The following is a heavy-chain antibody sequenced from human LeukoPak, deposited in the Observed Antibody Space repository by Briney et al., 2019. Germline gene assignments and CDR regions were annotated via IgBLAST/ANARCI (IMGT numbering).Heavy chain of an antibody. D-gene: IGHD6-13*01. J-gene: IGHJ1*01. Sequence: ASVKVSYQESVYSFTRHYKHLLRLAPGQGLEWMGIISPTGGSTSYAQKFQGRVTMTRDTSTSTVYMELSSLRSEDTALYYCARDLGHAEYASSWYQNLQHLGPGTLVTVSS. V-gene: IGHV1-46*01. CDR2: ISPTGGST. CDR1: VYSFTRHY. CDR3: ARDLGHAEYASSWYQNLQH.